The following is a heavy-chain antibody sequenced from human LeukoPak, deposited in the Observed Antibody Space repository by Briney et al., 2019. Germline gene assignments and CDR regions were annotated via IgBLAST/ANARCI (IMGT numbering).Heavy chain of an antibody. D-gene: IGHD6-13*01. J-gene: IGHJ4*02. V-gene: IGHV3-23*01. CDR2: ISGSGGST. CDR3: ARPIAAAGN. CDR1: GFTFSSYA. Sequence: GGSLRLSCAASGFTFSSYAMSWFRQAPGKGLEWVSAISGSGGSTYYADSVKGRFTISRDNSKNTLYPQMNSLRAEDTAVYYCARPIAAAGNGGQGTLVTVSS.